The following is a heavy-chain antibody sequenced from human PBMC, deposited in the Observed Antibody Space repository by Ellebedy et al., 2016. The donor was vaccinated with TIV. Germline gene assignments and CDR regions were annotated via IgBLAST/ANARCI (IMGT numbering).Heavy chain of an antibody. CDR2: ISSEGNYI. CDR1: GFTFRDYS. D-gene: IGHD3-3*01. Sequence: GGSLRLSCTASGFTFRDYSLNWVRQAPGKGLEWVSFISSEGNYIYYADSVKGRFTISRDNAKNSLYLQMDSLRAEDTAVYYCARDRLIGEEWSVVLQMDVWGLGTTVTVSS. J-gene: IGHJ6*02. V-gene: IGHV3-21*01. CDR3: ARDRLIGEEWSVVLQMDV.